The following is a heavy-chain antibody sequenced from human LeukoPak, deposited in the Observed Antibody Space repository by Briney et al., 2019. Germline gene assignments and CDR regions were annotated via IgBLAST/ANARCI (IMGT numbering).Heavy chain of an antibody. CDR1: GFSFSSYW. D-gene: IGHD2-8*01. CDR2: IKNDGSET. Sequence: GGSLRLSCTASGFSFSSYWMCWVRQAPGKGLEYVADIKNDGSETRYVDSVKGRFTISRDNAKNSLHLQMNSLRVEDTAVYYCARDRHCANGVCHSPPGMDVWGQGTTVTVSS. V-gene: IGHV3-7*01. J-gene: IGHJ6*02. CDR3: ARDRHCANGVCHSPPGMDV.